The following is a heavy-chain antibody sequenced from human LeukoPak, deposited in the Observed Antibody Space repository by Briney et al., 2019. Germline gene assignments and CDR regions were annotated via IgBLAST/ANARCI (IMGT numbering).Heavy chain of an antibody. Sequence: GASVKVSCKASGYTFTSYYMHWVRQAPGEGLEWMGIINPSGGSTSYAQKFQGRVTMTGDTSTSTVYMELSSLRSEDTAVYYCARSLRMDNWFAPWGQGTLVTVSS. CDR3: ARSLRMDNWFAP. J-gene: IGHJ5*02. V-gene: IGHV1-46*01. D-gene: IGHD2-2*03. CDR1: GYTFTSYY. CDR2: INPSGGST.